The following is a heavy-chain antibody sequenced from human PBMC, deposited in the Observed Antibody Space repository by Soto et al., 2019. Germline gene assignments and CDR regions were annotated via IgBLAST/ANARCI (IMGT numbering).Heavy chain of an antibody. Sequence: NPSETLSLTCTVSGGSITSYYWSWIRQPAGKRLEWIGRIYHTGSINYNPSLQSRVTMSVDTSKNQVSLKLTSVTAADAAVYYCARDMRVFGGIDVWGQGTTVTVSS. CDR3: ARDMRVFGGIDV. V-gene: IGHV4-4*07. J-gene: IGHJ6*02. CDR1: GGSITSYY. D-gene: IGHD3-3*01. CDR2: IYHTGSI.